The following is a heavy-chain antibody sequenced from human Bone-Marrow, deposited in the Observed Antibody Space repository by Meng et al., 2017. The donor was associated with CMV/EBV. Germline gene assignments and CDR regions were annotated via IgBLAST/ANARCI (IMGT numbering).Heavy chain of an antibody. Sequence: SETLSLTCTVSGGSISSYYWSWIRQPPGKGLEWIGYIYYSGSTNYNPSLKSRVTISVDTSKNQFSLKLSSVTAADTAVYYCARGQTGTRYYYYYYGMEVWGQWTTVNVPS. V-gene: IGHV4-59*01. CDR3: ARGQTGTRYYYYYYGMEV. CDR1: GGSISSYY. D-gene: IGHD1-7*01. J-gene: IGHJ6*02. CDR2: IYYSGST.